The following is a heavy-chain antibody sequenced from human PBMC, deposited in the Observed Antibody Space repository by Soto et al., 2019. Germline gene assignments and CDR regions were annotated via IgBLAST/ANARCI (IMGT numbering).Heavy chain of an antibody. V-gene: IGHV3-53*01. CDR2: IYSGGST. Sequence: GSLRLSCAASGFTFSNYAMSWVRQAPGKGLEWVSVIYSGGSTYYADSVKGRFTISRDNSKNTLYLQMNSLRAEDTAVYYCASEYYDSSGYLAYWGQGTLVTVSS. D-gene: IGHD3-22*01. CDR1: GFTFSNYA. J-gene: IGHJ4*02. CDR3: ASEYYDSSGYLAY.